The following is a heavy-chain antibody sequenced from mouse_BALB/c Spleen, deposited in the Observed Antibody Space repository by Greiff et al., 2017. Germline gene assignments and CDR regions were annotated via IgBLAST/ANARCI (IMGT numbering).Heavy chain of an antibody. CDR2: ISSGGSYT. Sequence: EVMLVESGGDLVKPGGSLKLSCAASGFTFSSYGMSWVRQTPDKRLEWVATISSGGSYTYYPDSVKGRFTISRDNAKNTLYLQMSSLKSEDTAMYYCARPHGNLWYFDVWGAGTTVTVSS. V-gene: IGHV5-6*02. CDR1: GFTFSSYG. D-gene: IGHD2-1*01. CDR3: ARPHGNLWYFDV. J-gene: IGHJ1*01.